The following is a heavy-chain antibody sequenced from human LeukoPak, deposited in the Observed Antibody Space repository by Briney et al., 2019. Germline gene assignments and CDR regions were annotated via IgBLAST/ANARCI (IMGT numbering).Heavy chain of an antibody. CDR2: ISYDGSHK. CDR3: ARKGYCSSTSCYGRFFDY. V-gene: IGHV3-30-3*01. J-gene: IGHJ4*02. Sequence: GGPLTLSCAASGFTFSSYAMHWVRQAPGKGLEWVAVISYDGSHKYYADSVKGRFTISRDNYKHTLYLQMNSLRAEDTAVYCCARKGYCSSTSCYGRFFDYWGQGTLVTVSS. D-gene: IGHD2-2*01. CDR1: GFTFSSYA.